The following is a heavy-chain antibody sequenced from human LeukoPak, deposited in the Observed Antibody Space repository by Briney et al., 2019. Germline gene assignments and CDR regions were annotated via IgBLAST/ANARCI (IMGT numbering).Heavy chain of an antibody. V-gene: IGHV1-18*01. J-gene: IGHJ4*02. D-gene: IGHD6-19*01. CDR3: ARVYSRGQWLPITNFDY. Sequence: GASVKVSCKASGYTFTSYGISWVRQAPGQGLEWMGWISAYNGNTNYAQKLRGRVTMTTDTSTSTAYMELRSLRSDDTAVYYCARVYSRGQWLPITNFDYWGQGTLVTVSS. CDR2: ISAYNGNT. CDR1: GYTFTSYG.